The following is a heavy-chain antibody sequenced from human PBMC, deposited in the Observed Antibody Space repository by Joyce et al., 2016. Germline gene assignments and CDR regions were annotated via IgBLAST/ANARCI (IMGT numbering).Heavy chain of an antibody. Sequence: QVQLVESGGGVVQPGRSLRLSCAASGLTLSNYGVHWVREAPGEGVGWVAVISYDGIYKYYADSVKGRFTITRDNSKNTVFLEMNSLRTEDTAVYYCAKILTATYSSGWFLDYWGQGTLVTVSS. CDR2: ISYDGIYK. J-gene: IGHJ4*02. D-gene: IGHD6-25*01. V-gene: IGHV3-30*18. CDR3: AKILTATYSSGWFLDY. CDR1: GLTLSNYG.